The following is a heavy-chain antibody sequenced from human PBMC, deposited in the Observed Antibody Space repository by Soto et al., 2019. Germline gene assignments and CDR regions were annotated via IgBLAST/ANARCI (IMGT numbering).Heavy chain of an antibody. V-gene: IGHV1-18*01. CDR1: GYTFTSYG. CDR2: ISAYNGNT. Sequence: ASVKVSCKASGYTFTSYGISWVRQAPGQGLEWMGWISAYNGNTNYAQKLQGRVTMTTDTSTSTAYMELRSLRSDDTAVYYCARVPPDIVATIWGYIWFDPGGQGTLVTGSS. D-gene: IGHD5-12*01. J-gene: IGHJ5*02. CDR3: ARVPPDIVATIWGYIWFDP.